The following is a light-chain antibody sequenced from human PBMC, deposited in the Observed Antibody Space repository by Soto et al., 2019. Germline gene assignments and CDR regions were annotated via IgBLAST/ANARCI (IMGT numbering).Light chain of an antibody. CDR2: EVS. Sequence: QSALTQPASVSGSPGQSITISCTGTSSDVGGYNYVSWYQQHPGKAPKFMIYEVSNRPSGVSNRFSGSKSGNTASLTISGLQAEEEADYYCSSYTTSSTNWVFGGGTKVTVL. V-gene: IGLV2-14*01. J-gene: IGLJ3*02. CDR3: SSYTTSSTNWV. CDR1: SSDVGGYNY.